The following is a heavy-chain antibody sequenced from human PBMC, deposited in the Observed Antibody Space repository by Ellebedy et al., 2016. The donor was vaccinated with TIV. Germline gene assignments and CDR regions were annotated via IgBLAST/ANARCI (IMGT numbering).Heavy chain of an antibody. J-gene: IGHJ6*02. CDR2: IWYDGSNK. D-gene: IGHD2-8*01. CDR1: GFTFSSYG. CDR3: AREGPIVLMVYAPSYGMDV. V-gene: IGHV3-33*01. Sequence: PGGSLRLSCAASGFTFSSYGMHWVRQAPGKGLEWVAVIWYDGSNKYYADSVRGRFTISRDNSKNTLYLQMNSLRAEDTAVYYCAREGPIVLMVYAPSYGMDVWGQGTTVTVSS.